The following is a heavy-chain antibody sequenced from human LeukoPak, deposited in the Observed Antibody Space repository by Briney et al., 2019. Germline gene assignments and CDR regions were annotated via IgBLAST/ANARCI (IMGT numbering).Heavy chain of an antibody. CDR3: ARDRVVVTAILSYYYGMDV. CDR1: GFTFSSYG. D-gene: IGHD2-21*02. Sequence: GGSLRLSCAASGFTFSSYGMHWVRQAPGKGLEWVAFIRYDGSNKYYADSVKGPFTISRDNSKNTLYLQMNSLRPEDTAVYYCARDRVVVTAILSYYYGMDVWGQGTTVTVSS. CDR2: IRYDGSNK. J-gene: IGHJ6*02. V-gene: IGHV3-30*02.